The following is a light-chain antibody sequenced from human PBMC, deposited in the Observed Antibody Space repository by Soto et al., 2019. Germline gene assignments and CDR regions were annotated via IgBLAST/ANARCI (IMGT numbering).Light chain of an antibody. Sequence: DIQMTQSPSSLSASVGDRVTITCRASQSISSYLNWYQQKPGKAPKLLIYAASSLQSGVPSRFSGSGSGTDFDLTISSLQPEDFATDYCQQSYSSITFGQGTRLEIK. CDR1: QSISSY. CDR2: AAS. V-gene: IGKV1-39*01. CDR3: QQSYSSIT. J-gene: IGKJ5*01.